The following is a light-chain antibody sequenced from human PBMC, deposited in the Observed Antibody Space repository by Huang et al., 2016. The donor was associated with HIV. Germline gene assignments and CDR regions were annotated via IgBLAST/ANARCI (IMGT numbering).Light chain of an antibody. V-gene: IGKV1-12*01. CDR1: QDINRW. J-gene: IGKJ4*01. Sequence: DIQMTQSPSSVSASVGDRISFTVRASQDINRWLAWYQQKPGKAPKLLIYAESTLQGGVPSRFSGRVSGTGFTLTINNLQPEDFATYFCQQAVSFPLTFGGGTKVEIK. CDR2: AES. CDR3: QQAVSFPLT.